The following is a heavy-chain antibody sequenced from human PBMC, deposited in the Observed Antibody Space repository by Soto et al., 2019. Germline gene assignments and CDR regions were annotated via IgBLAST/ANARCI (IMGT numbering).Heavy chain of an antibody. V-gene: IGHV1-18*01. CDR1: GYTFTSYG. J-gene: IGHJ3*02. D-gene: IGHD7-27*01. Sequence: ASVQVSCKASGYTFTSYGISWVRQAPGQGLEWMGWISAYNGNTNYAQKLQGRVTMTTDTSTSTAYMELRSLRSDDTAVYYCARDLADTGDNDAFDIWGQGTMVTVSS. CDR2: ISAYNGNT. CDR3: ARDLADTGDNDAFDI.